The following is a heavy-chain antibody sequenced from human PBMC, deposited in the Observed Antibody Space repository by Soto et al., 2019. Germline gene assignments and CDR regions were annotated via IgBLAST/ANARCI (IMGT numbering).Heavy chain of an antibody. V-gene: IGHV1-2*02. D-gene: IGHD2-2*03. CDR3: ARGGYCDTGNCYEGYYYGMDV. CDR2: SNPNSGGT. Sequence: QVQMVQSGAEVKKPGASVRVSCKTSGYSFTDYYIHWVRQAPGQGLEWMGWSNPNSGGTNYARKFQGRVTLTRDTSINTAYMELSSLTSDDTAVFHCARGGYCDTGNCYEGYYYGMDVWGQGTTVSVSS. CDR1: GYSFTDYY. J-gene: IGHJ6*02.